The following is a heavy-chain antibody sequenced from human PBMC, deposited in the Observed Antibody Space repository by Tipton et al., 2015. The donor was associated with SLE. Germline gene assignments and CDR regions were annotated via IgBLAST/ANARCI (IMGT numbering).Heavy chain of an antibody. CDR1: GGSLTGHY. D-gene: IGHD2-2*01. V-gene: IGHV4-34*01. CDR2: INHRGDT. Sequence: LRLSCAVSGGSLTGHYWSWIRQPPGKGLEWIAEINHRGDTNHNPSLKSRVTISVDTSKNQVSLKLASVTAADTAVYYCARTSLGSVVPAAIRVYNWFDPWGQGSLVTVSS. CDR3: ARTSLGSVVPAAIRVYNWFDP. J-gene: IGHJ5*02.